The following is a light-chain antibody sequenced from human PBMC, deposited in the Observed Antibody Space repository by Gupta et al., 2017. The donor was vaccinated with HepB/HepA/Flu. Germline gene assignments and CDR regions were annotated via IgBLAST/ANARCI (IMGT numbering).Light chain of an antibody. CDR2: DEF. Sequence: EIVLTHSPATLSFSPGERSTLSCSASQSVSSYLAWYQQKPGQAPRLLIYDEFNRGTGIPARFSGSGSGTDFTLPISSREPEDFAVYYCQQHSNWPPLTFGQGTRLEIK. CDR1: QSVSSY. J-gene: IGKJ5*01. CDR3: QQHSNWPPLT. V-gene: IGKV3-11*01.